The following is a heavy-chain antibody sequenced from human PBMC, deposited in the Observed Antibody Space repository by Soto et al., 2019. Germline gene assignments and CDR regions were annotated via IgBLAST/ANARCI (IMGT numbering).Heavy chain of an antibody. Sequence: TLSLTCTVSGGSISSYYWSWIRQHPGKGQEWTGYIYSSGSTNYNPSLKRRVTISVATSKNQFSLKLSSVTAADTAVYYCARAPTGKDPFYWGQGTLVTVSS. J-gene: IGHJ4*02. CDR1: GGSISSYY. V-gene: IGHV4-59*01. CDR2: IYSSGST. CDR3: ARAPTGKDPFY.